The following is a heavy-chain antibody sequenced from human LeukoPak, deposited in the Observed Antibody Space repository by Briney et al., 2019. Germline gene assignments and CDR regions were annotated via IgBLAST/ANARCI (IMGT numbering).Heavy chain of an antibody. J-gene: IGHJ4*02. CDR1: GFTFSSYA. V-gene: IGHV3-23*01. Sequence: GGSLRLSCAASGFTFSSYAMSWVRQAPGKGLEWVSAISGSGGSTYYADSVKGRFTISRDNSKNTLYLQMNSLRAEDTAVYYCAKGKYYDILTGYKYYFDYWGQGTLVIVSS. CDR3: AKGKYYDILTGYKYYFDY. D-gene: IGHD3-9*01. CDR2: ISGSGGST.